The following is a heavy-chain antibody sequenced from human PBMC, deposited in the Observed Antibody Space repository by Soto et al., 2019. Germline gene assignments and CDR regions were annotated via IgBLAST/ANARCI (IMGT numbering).Heavy chain of an antibody. CDR2: IYWDDDK. Sequence: QITLKESGPTLVKPTQTLTLTCTFSGFSLSTSGVGVGWIRQPPGKALEWLALIYWDDDKRYSPSLKSRLTITKDTSNNQVVLTMTNMDPVDTATYYCAHRPGGYCISTRCPFGFDYWGQGTLVTVSS. CDR3: AHRPGGYCISTRCPFGFDY. CDR1: GFSLSTSGVG. J-gene: IGHJ4*02. V-gene: IGHV2-5*02. D-gene: IGHD2-2*01.